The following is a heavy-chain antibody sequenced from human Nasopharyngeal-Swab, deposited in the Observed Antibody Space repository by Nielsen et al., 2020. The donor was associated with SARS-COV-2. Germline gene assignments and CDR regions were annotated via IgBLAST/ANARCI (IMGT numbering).Heavy chain of an antibody. D-gene: IGHD3/OR15-3a*01. CDR1: GFTFSDYY. J-gene: IGHJ4*02. CDR2: ISTTGNTK. V-gene: IGHV3-11*01. CDR3: ARAPIATFGLGLTDY. Sequence: GESLKISCTASGFTFSDYYMSWIRQAPGKGLEWVSYISTTGNTKFYSDSVKGRFTTSRDNARNSLYLQMNSLRADDMAVYYCARAPIATFGLGLTDYWGQGTLVTVSS.